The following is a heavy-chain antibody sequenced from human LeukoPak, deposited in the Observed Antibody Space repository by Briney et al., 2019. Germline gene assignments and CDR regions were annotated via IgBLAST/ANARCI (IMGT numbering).Heavy chain of an antibody. CDR3: ARDEYGDYAY. V-gene: IGHV3-48*03. J-gene: IGHJ4*02. Sequence: GGPLRLSGAASGFTFSSYEMNWVRQAPGTGLEWVSYISSSGSTIYYADSVKGRFTISRDNAKNSLYLQMNSLRTEDTAVYYCARDEYGDYAYWGQGTLVTVSS. CDR2: ISSSGSTI. D-gene: IGHD4-17*01. CDR1: GFTFSSYE.